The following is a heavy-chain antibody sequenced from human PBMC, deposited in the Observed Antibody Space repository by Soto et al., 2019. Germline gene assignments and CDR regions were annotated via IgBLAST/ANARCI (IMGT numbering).Heavy chain of an antibody. CDR3: ARAEGSGSRRGAYYYYGMDV. CDR1: GGSISSYY. J-gene: IGHJ6*02. V-gene: IGHV4-59*01. Sequence: SETLSLTCTVSGGSISSYYWSWIRQPPGKGLEWIGYIYYSGSTNYNPSLKSRVTISVDTSKNQFSLKLSSVTAADTAVYYCARAEGSGSRRGAYYYYGMDVWGQGTTVTVSS. CDR2: IYYSGST. D-gene: IGHD3-10*01.